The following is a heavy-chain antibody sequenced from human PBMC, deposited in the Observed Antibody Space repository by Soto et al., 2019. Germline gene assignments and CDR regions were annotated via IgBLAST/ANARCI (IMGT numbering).Heavy chain of an antibody. V-gene: IGHV1-69*01. Sequence: QVQLVQSGAEVKKPGSSVKVSSKASGGTFSSYAISWVRQSPGQGLEWRGGIIPIFGTANYAQKFQVRVTITGDESTSPAHMEVRSLRADDTAVYCCARGRRYYDRYYFDYWGKGSLVTVSS. D-gene: IGHD3-22*01. J-gene: IGHJ4*02. CDR1: GGTFSSYA. CDR3: ARGRRYYDRYYFDY. CDR2: IIPIFGTA.